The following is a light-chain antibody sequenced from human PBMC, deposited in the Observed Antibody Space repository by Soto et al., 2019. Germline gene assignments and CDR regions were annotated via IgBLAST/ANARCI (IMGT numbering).Light chain of an antibody. CDR3: SSYTSSSTLYV. J-gene: IGLJ1*01. Sequence: QSVLTQPASVSGSPGQSITISCTGTSSDVDGYNYVSWYQHHPGKSTKLMIYDVSNRPSGVSNRFSGSKSGNTASLTISGLQAEDEADYYCSSYTSSSTLYVFGTGTKVTVL. CDR2: DVS. CDR1: SSDVDGYNY. V-gene: IGLV2-14*03.